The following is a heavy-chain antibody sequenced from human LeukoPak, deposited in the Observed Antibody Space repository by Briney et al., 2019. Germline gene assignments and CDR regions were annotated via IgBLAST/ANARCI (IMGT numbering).Heavy chain of an antibody. CDR3: ARESESSGWYDY. Sequence: GGSLRLSCAASGFTFDDYAIHWVRQAPGKGLEWVSLISGDGGSTFYADSVKGRFTISRDNSKNSLYLQMNSLRSDDTALYYCARESESSGWYDYWGQGTLVTVSS. CDR2: ISGDGGST. CDR1: GFTFDDYA. V-gene: IGHV3-43*02. D-gene: IGHD6-19*01. J-gene: IGHJ4*02.